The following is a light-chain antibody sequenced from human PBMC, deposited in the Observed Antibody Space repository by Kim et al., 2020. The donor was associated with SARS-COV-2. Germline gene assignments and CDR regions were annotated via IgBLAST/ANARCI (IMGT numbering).Light chain of an antibody. J-gene: IGKJ1*01. CDR1: QSVSSY. CDR3: QQRSNWPWT. CDR2: DAF. V-gene: IGKV3-11*01. Sequence: EIVLTQSPATLSLSPGERVTLSCRASQSVSSYLAWFQQKRGQPPRLLIYDAFNRATGIPAKFSGSGSGTDFTLTISSLEPEDFAVYYYQQRSNWPWTFGQGTKVDIK.